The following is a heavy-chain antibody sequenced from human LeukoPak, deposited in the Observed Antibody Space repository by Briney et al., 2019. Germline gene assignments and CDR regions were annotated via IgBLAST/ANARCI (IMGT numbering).Heavy chain of an antibody. Sequence: PGRSLRLSCAASGFTISRFAMHWVRQAPGKGLEWVTFISYDGNKEHYADSVKGRFTISRDNSKNTLYLQVNSLRAGDTAIYYCARDLSAGSGSYVFEYWGQGTLVTVSS. CDR1: GFTISRFA. CDR3: ARDLSAGSGSYVFEY. D-gene: IGHD3-10*01. CDR2: ISYDGNKE. J-gene: IGHJ4*02. V-gene: IGHV3-30*04.